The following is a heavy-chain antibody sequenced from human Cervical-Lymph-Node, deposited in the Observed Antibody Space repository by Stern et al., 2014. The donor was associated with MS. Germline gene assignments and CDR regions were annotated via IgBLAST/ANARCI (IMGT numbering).Heavy chain of an antibody. CDR3: AHDATTNFYGMDV. CDR2: IYWSDNK. V-gene: IGHV2-5*01. D-gene: IGHD4-11*01. CDR1: GLSLTTGRVG. Sequence: QVPLQESGPTLVKPTQTLTLTCTFYGLSLTTGRVGVGWIRQPPGKALEWLALIYWSDNKYYSPSLKSRLTVPKDYSKNQVVLTMTNMDPVDPGTYYCAHDATTNFYGMDVWGQGTTVTVSS. J-gene: IGHJ6*02.